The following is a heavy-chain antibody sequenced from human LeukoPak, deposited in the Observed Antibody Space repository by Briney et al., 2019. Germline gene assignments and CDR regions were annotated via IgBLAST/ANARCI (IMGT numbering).Heavy chain of an antibody. D-gene: IGHD2-15*01. Sequence: WASVKVSCKVSGYTLTELSMHWVRQAPGKGLEWMGGFDPEDGETIYAQKFQGRVTMTEDTSTDTAYMELSSLRSEDTAVYYCATGLMVEAMIDYWGQGTLVTVSS. CDR3: ATGLMVEAMIDY. CDR1: GYTLTELS. J-gene: IGHJ4*02. CDR2: FDPEDGET. V-gene: IGHV1-24*01.